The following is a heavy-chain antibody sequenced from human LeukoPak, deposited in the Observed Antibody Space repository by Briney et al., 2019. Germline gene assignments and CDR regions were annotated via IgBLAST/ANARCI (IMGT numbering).Heavy chain of an antibody. D-gene: IGHD1-26*01. CDR1: GFTFSSYA. Sequence: EVQLLESGGGLVQPGGSLRLSCAASGFTFSSYAMSWVRQAPGKGLEWVSSISSSSSYIYYADSVKGRFTISRDNAKNSLYLQMNSLRAEDTAVYYCARASGSRTIDYWGQGTLVTVSS. J-gene: IGHJ4*02. CDR3: ARASGSRTIDY. CDR2: ISSSSSYI. V-gene: IGHV3-21*01.